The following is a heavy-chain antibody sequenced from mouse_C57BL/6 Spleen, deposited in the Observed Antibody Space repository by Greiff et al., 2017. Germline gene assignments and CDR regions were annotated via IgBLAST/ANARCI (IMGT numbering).Heavy chain of an antibody. Sequence: QVQLQQPGAELVMPGASVKLSCKASGYTFTSYWMHWVKQRPGQGLEWIGEIDPSDSYTNYIQKFKGKSTLTVDKSSSTAYMQLSSLTSEDSAVYYCARGAYWGQGTLVTVSA. V-gene: IGHV1-69*01. CDR2: IDPSDSYT. CDR1: GYTFTSYW. J-gene: IGHJ3*01. CDR3: ARGAY.